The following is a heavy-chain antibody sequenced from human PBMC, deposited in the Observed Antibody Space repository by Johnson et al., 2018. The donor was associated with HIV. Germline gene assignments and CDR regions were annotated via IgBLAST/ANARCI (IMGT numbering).Heavy chain of an antibody. J-gene: IGHJ3*02. CDR2: ISYDGNK. CDR3: ARDLWVEVAGTGDDCFDM. V-gene: IGHV3-30-3*01. D-gene: IGHD6-19*01. CDR1: GFAFSTYA. Sequence: VESGGGVVQAGRSLRVSCTASGFAFSTYAMHWVRQAPGKGLEWVAVISYDGNKSYVDSVKGRFTISRDNSKNTLYLQMNSLRAEDTAVYYCARDLWVEVAGTGDDCFDMWGQGTMVNVSS.